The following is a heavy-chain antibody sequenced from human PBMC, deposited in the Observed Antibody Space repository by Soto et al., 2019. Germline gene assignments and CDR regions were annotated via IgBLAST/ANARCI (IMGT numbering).Heavy chain of an antibody. CDR1: GCSIGTYY. J-gene: IGHJ4*02. Sequence: SETLSLTCTVSGCSIGTYYWSWIRQPPGKGLEWIGYIYYRGNTGYNPSLKSRVTISLDTPKNQFSLKLISVTAADTAVYYCAREGNLGRWLQPLDYWGQGTLVTVSS. V-gene: IGHV4-59*01. CDR2: IYYRGNT. CDR3: AREGNLGRWLQPLDY. D-gene: IGHD5-12*01.